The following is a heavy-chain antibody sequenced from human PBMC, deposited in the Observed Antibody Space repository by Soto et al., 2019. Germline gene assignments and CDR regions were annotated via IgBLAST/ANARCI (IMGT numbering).Heavy chain of an antibody. CDR1: GFTFSSYG. CDR2: IWYDGSNK. V-gene: IGHV3-33*01. D-gene: IGHD3-3*01. CDR3: AREARLEWLLTDYYMDV. J-gene: IGHJ6*03. Sequence: GGSLRLSCAASGFTFSSYGMHWVRQAPGKGLEWVAVIWYDGSNKYYADSVKGRFTISRDNSKNTLYLQMNSLRAEDTAVYYCAREARLEWLLTDYYMDVWGKGTTDTVSS.